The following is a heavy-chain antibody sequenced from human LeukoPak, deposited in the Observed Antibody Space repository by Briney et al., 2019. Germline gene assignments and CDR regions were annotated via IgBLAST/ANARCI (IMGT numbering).Heavy chain of an antibody. V-gene: IGHV3-23*01. CDR2: ISDSGDNT. CDR1: GFNFGSYY. Sequence: AGGSLRLSCAASGFNFGSYYMTWVRQAPGKGLEWVSVISDSGDNTYYADSVKGRFTVSRDNSRDTLYLQMDSLRAEDTALYYCAKKIGTGPSHNWFDPWGQGTLVTVSS. CDR3: AKKIGTGPSHNWFDP. D-gene: IGHD1-1*01. J-gene: IGHJ5*02.